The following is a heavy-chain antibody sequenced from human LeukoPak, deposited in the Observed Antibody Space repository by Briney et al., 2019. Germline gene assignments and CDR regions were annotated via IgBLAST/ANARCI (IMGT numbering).Heavy chain of an antibody. Sequence: PSQTLSLTCTVSGGSISSGGYYWSWIRQHPGKGLEWIGYTYYSGSTYYNPSLKSRVTISVDTSKNQFSLKLSSVTAADTAVYYCAQYYYDSSGYNWFDPWGQGTLVTVSS. CDR2: TYYSGST. CDR3: AQYYYDSSGYNWFDP. D-gene: IGHD3-22*01. V-gene: IGHV4-31*03. J-gene: IGHJ5*02. CDR1: GGSISSGGYY.